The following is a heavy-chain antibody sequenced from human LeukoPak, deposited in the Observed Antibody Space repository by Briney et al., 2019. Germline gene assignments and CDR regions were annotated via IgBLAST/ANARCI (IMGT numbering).Heavy chain of an antibody. CDR1: GFTFRTYW. Sequence: GGSLRLSCAASGFTFRTYWMHWVRQAPGKGLIWVSRISGDGRSTSYADSVKGRFTISRDNAKNTLYLQMHSLRAEDTAVYYCAAFYYDPAYWGQGTLVTLSS. V-gene: IGHV3-74*01. CDR3: AAFYYDPAY. D-gene: IGHD3-22*01. CDR2: ISGDGRST. J-gene: IGHJ4*02.